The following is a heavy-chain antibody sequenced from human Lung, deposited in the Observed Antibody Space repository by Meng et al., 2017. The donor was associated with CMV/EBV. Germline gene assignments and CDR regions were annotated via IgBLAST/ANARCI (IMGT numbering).Heavy chain of an antibody. CDR3: VRGGWSPGY. J-gene: IGHJ4*02. CDR2: ISVNSGKT. D-gene: IGHD6-19*01. Sequence: ASXXVSCKASGYTFTSYGISWVRQAPGQGLEWMGWISVNSGKTTYAQKVQGRINMTTDTSTSTAYMELRSLRSYDTAVYYCVRGGWSPGYWGQGTLVTVSS. V-gene: IGHV1-18*01. CDR1: GYTFTSYG.